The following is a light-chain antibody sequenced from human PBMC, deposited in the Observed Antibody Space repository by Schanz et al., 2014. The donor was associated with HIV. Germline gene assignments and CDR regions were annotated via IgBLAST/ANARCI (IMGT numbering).Light chain of an antibody. Sequence: QFALTQPPSASGSPGQSITISCTGTSSDVGGYKYVSWYQQYPGKAPKLIIFDVDNRPSGVSWRFSASKSGNTASLTISGLQAEDEADYYCGSYSSGDSHWVFGGGTKLTVL. V-gene: IGLV2-14*01. CDR1: SSDVGGYKY. CDR2: DVD. J-gene: IGLJ3*02. CDR3: GSYSSGDSHWV.